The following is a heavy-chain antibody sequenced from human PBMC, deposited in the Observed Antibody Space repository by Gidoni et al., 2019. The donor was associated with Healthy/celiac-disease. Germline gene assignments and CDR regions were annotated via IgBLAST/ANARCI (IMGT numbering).Heavy chain of an antibody. J-gene: IGHJ5*02. V-gene: IGHV3-21*01. D-gene: IGHD1-26*01. Sequence: EVQLVESGGGLVKPGGSLRLSCAASGFTFSSYSMTWVRKAQGKGLEWVSSISSSSSDIYYADSVKGRFTISRDNAKNSLYLQMNSLRAEDTAVYYCARVRSEWEELPGWFDPWGQGTLVTVSS. CDR2: ISSSSSDI. CDR3: ARVRSEWEELPGWFDP. CDR1: GFTFSSYS.